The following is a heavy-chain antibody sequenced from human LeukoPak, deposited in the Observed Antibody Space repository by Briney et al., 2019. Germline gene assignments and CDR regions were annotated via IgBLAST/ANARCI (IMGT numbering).Heavy chain of an antibody. V-gene: IGHV4-59*01. J-gene: IGHJ4*02. CDR3: ARVGGPVDY. Sequence: TSETLSLTCTVSGGSISSYYWSWIRQPPGKGLEWIGYTYYSGSTNYNPSLKSRVTISVDTSKNQFSLKLSSVTAADTAVYYCARVGGPVDYWGQGTLVTVSS. CDR2: TYYSGST. CDR1: GGSISSYY. D-gene: IGHD3-16*01.